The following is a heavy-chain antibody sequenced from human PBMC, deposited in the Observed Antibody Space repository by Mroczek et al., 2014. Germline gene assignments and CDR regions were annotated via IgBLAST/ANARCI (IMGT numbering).Heavy chain of an antibody. CDR3: ARATSFARFLEWFYGYYFDY. V-gene: IGHV1-8*01. CDR2: MNPNSGNT. J-gene: IGHJ4*02. D-gene: IGHD3-3*01. CDR1: GYTFTSYD. Sequence: VQLVESGAEVKKPGASVKVSCKASGYTFTSYDINWVRQATGQGLEWMGWMNPNSGNTGYAQKFQGRVTMTRNTSISTAYMELSSLRSEDTAVYYCARATSFARFLEWFYGYYFDYWGQGTLVTVSS.